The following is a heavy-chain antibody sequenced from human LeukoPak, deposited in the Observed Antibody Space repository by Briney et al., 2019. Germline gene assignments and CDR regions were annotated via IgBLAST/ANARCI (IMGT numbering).Heavy chain of an antibody. V-gene: IGHV4-39*07. CDR1: GGSISSSSYY. J-gene: IGHJ1*01. D-gene: IGHD2-2*01. CDR2: MYFSGST. Sequence: SETLSLTCIVSGGSISSSSYYWTWVRQPPGKGLEWIGSMYFSGSTYYNAALKIRLTISVDTSKNQFSLELSSVTAADTAVYYCARTTIVVVPAAIPEYFQHWGQGTLVTVSS. CDR3: ARTTIVVVPAAIPEYFQH.